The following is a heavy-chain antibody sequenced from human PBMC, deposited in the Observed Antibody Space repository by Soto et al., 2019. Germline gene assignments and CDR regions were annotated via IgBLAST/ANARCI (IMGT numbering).Heavy chain of an antibody. D-gene: IGHD6-13*01. CDR1: GGSISNYY. J-gene: IGHJ4*02. CDR3: ARALSSAAGLYFDF. V-gene: IGHV4-4*07. Sequence: SETLSLTCTVSGGSISNYYWSWLRQPAGKGMEWIGRIHTTDGTDYNPSLKSRVTMSIDTSNNQFSLKLSSLTAADTAVYYCARALSSAAGLYFDFWGQGTLVTVSS. CDR2: IHTTDGT.